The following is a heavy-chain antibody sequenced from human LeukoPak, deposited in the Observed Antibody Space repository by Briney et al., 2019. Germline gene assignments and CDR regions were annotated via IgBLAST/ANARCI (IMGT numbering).Heavy chain of an antibody. V-gene: IGHV4-30-4*01. CDR2: IYYSGST. D-gene: IGHD3-10*01. CDR3: ARDRITMVRGVNYWYFDL. J-gene: IGHJ2*01. Sequence: PSQTLSLTCTVSGGSISSGDYYWSWIRQPPGKGLEWMGYIYYSGSTYYNPSLKSRVTISVDTSKNQFSLKLSSVTAADTAVYYCARDRITMVRGVNYWYFDLWGRGTLVTVSS. CDR1: GGSISSGDYY.